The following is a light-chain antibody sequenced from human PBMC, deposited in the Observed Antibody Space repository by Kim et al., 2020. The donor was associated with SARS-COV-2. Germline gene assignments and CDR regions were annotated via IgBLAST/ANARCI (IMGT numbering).Light chain of an antibody. Sequence: GQSVTISCTGTISDVGGYNYVSWYQQHPGKAPKAMIYDVNKRPSGVPDRFSGSKSGNTASLTISGLQAEDEADYYCSSYAGTYSWVFGGGTKLTVL. V-gene: IGLV2-11*01. CDR2: DVN. J-gene: IGLJ3*02. CDR3: SSYAGTYSWV. CDR1: ISDVGGYNY.